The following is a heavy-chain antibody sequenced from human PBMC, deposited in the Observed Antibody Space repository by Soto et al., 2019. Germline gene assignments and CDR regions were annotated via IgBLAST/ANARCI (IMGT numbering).Heavy chain of an antibody. J-gene: IGHJ4*02. CDR3: ARDGAAGSRAGVDY. Sequence: QVQLVESGGGVVQPGRSLRLSCAASGFTFSSYAMHWVRQAPGKGLEWVAVISYDGSNKYYADSVKGRFTISRDNSKNTLYLQMNSMRGEDTAVYYCARDGAAGSRAGVDYWGQGTLVTVSS. CDR1: GFTFSSYA. D-gene: IGHD6-19*01. CDR2: ISYDGSNK. V-gene: IGHV3-30-3*01.